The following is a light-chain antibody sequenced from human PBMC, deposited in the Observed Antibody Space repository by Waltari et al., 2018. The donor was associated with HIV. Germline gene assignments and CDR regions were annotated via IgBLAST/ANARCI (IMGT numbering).Light chain of an antibody. V-gene: IGLV10-54*04. J-gene: IGLJ2*01. CDR3: SAWDRSLSVVV. CDR1: SNNVGNQG. Sequence: QAGLTQSPSVSKGLRQTATLTCTGNSNNVGNQGATWLQQHQGHPPKLLSYSNNNRPSGISERFSASRSGNTASRTITGLQPEDEADYFYSAWDRSLSVVVFGGGTTLTVL. CDR2: SNN.